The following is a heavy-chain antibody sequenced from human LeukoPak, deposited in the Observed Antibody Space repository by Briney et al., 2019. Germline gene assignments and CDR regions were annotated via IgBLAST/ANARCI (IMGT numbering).Heavy chain of an antibody. D-gene: IGHD3-10*02. CDR1: GFTFSSDW. V-gene: IGHV3-7*01. Sequence: PGGSLRLSCVASGFTFSSDWMNWVRQAPGKGLEWVANINQDGSVKYYVDSVKGRFAISRDNAENSLYLQMNSLRAEDTAVYYCARDPDLMLGVSFDSWGQGTLVTVSS. J-gene: IGHJ4*02. CDR3: ARDPDLMLGVSFDS. CDR2: INQDGSVK.